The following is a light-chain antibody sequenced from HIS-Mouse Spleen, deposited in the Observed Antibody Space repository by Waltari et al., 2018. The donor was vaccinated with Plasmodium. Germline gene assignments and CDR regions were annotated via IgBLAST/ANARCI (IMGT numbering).Light chain of an antibody. CDR3: QQYNSYSYT. J-gene: IGKJ2*01. CDR2: KAS. CDR1: QSISSW. V-gene: IGKV1-5*03. Sequence: DIQMTQSPSTLSASVGDRVTITCRASQSISSWLAWYQKKPGKAPKLLIYKASSLESGFPSRFSGSGSGTEFTLTISSLQPDDFATDYCQQYNSYSYTLGQGTKLEIK.